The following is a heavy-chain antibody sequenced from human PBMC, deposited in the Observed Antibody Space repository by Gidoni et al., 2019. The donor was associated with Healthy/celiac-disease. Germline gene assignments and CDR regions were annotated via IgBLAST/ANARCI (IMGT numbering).Heavy chain of an antibody. Sequence: QVQLVESGGGVVQPGRSLRLSCPASGFTFSRYAMHWVRQAPGKGLEWVAVISYDGSNKYYADSVKGRFTISRDNSKNTLYLQMNSLRAEDTAVYYCARDSSMVWPPYYGMDVWGQGTTVTVSS. J-gene: IGHJ6*02. CDR1: GFTFSRYA. CDR2: ISYDGSNK. V-gene: IGHV3-30-3*01. CDR3: ARDSSMVWPPYYGMDV. D-gene: IGHD3-10*01.